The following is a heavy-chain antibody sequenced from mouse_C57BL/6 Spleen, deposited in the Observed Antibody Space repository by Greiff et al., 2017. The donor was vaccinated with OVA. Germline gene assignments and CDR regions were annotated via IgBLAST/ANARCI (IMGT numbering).Heavy chain of an antibody. Sequence: QVQLKQPGAELVRPGSSVKLSCKASGYTFTSYWMDWVKQRPGQGLEWIGNIYPSDSETHYNQKFKDKATLTVDKSSSTAYMQLSSLTSEDSAVYYCARQRRAMDYWGQGTSVTVSS. V-gene: IGHV1-61*01. CDR2: IYPSDSET. CDR1: GYTFTSYW. CDR3: ARQRRAMDY. J-gene: IGHJ4*01.